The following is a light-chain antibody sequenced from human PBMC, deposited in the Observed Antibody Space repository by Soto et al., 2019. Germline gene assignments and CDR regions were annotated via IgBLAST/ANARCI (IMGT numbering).Light chain of an antibody. V-gene: IGLV1-44*01. Sequence: QSVLTQPPSASGTPGQRVTISCSGSSSNIGSYSVNWYQQLPGTAPKLLIYSSNQRPSGAPDRFSGSKSGTSASLAISGLQSEDEADYYCAAWDDSLNGVAFGGGTKLTVL. CDR3: AAWDDSLNGVA. J-gene: IGLJ2*01. CDR2: SSN. CDR1: SSNIGSYS.